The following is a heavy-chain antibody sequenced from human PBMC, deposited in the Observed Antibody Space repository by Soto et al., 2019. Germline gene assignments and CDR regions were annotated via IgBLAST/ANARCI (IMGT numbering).Heavy chain of an antibody. D-gene: IGHD5-18*01. J-gene: IGHJ4*02. CDR2: ISYVGNNQ. CDR1: GFVFRSYA. Sequence: QVQLVESGGGVVQPGRSLRLSCVVSGFVFRSYAMHRVRQAPGKGLEWVAVISYVGNNQYYADSVRGRFTISRDNSKSTLYLQMNRLRAEDTAVYYCASPARASYGQPLDYWGQGTLVTVSS. V-gene: IGHV3-30-3*01. CDR3: ASPARASYGQPLDY.